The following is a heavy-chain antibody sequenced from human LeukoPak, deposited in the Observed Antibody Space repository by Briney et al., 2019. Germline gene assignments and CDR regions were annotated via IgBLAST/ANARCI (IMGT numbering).Heavy chain of an antibody. CDR1: GFTFSIHW. Sequence: GGSLRLSCVASGFTFSIHWMTWVRQAPGKGLEWVATIKPDGNDKFFVDSVKGRFTISRDNSKNTLYLQMNSLRAEDTAVYYCARDESSGTLDYWGQGTLVTVSS. V-gene: IGHV3-7*01. J-gene: IGHJ4*02. CDR2: IKPDGNDK. D-gene: IGHD6-19*01. CDR3: ARDESSGTLDY.